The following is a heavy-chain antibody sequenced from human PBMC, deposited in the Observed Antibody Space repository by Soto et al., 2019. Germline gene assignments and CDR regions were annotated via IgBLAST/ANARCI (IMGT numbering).Heavy chain of an antibody. J-gene: IGHJ6*03. V-gene: IGHV3-33*01. CDR3: AREADDYGDYYYYMDV. D-gene: IGHD4-17*01. CDR2: IWYDGSNK. Sequence: LRLSCAASGFTFSSYGMHWVRQAPGKGLEWVAVIWYDGSNKYYADSVKGRFTISRDNSKNTLYLQMNSLRAEDTAVYYCAREADDYGDYYYYMDVWGKGTTVTVSS. CDR1: GFTFSSYG.